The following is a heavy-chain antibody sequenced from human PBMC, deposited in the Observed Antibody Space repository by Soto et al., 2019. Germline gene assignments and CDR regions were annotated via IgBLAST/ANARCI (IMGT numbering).Heavy chain of an antibody. Sequence: SETMSLTCAVFGGYISSGDYSWNWIRQPPGKGLEWIGYIYYGGSTYYNPSLQSRVTMSVDRSRNQFSLKLNSVTAADTAVYYCARVRREYDNSGPVDYWGQGTLVTVSS. CDR2: IYYGGST. CDR3: ARVRREYDNSGPVDY. CDR1: GGYISSGDYS. V-gene: IGHV4-30-2*01. J-gene: IGHJ4*02. D-gene: IGHD3-22*01.